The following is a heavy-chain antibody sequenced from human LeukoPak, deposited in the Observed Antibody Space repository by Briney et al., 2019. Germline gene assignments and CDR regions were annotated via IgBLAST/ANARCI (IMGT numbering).Heavy chain of an antibody. CDR1: GGTFSSHA. CDR3: ARGRTTGEFDY. D-gene: IGHD4-11*01. J-gene: IGHJ4*02. Sequence: SVKVSCKASGGTFSSHAISWVRQAPGQGLEWMGGIDPIFHTPTYAKKFQGRLTITKDESMSTASMDLSSLISDDTAVYYCARGRTTGEFDYWGQGTLVTVSS. V-gene: IGHV1-69*05. CDR2: IDPIFHTP.